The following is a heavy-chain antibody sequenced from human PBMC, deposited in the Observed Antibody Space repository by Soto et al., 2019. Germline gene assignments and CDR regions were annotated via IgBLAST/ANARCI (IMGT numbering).Heavy chain of an antibody. CDR3: ARDLAGATANDACDI. V-gene: IGHV4-59*01. CDR1: GGSISNFY. Sequence: PSETLSLTCTISGGSISNFYWSWIRHPPGRGLEWIGYISDSGSNNYSPSLRSRVTISVDTSKNQFSLNLRSMTAADTAVYYCARDLAGATANDACDIWGHGTMVTVSS. D-gene: IGHD1-26*01. CDR2: ISDSGSN. J-gene: IGHJ3*02.